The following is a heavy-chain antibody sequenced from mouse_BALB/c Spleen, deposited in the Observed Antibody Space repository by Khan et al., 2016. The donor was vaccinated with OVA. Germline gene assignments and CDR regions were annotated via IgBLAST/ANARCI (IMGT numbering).Heavy chain of an antibody. CDR2: IDPENGHT. CDR3: ARRCYGNYWFAY. J-gene: IGHJ3*01. CDR1: GFNIKDYY. D-gene: IGHD2-1*01. V-gene: IGHV14-1*02. Sequence: VQLKQSGAELVRPGALVKLSCKASGFNIKDYYIPWVKQRFEQGLVWIGWIDPENGHTIYDPKFQGKASITADTSSNTAYLQLSSLTSEDTAVYYCARRCYGNYWFAYWGPGTLVTVSA.